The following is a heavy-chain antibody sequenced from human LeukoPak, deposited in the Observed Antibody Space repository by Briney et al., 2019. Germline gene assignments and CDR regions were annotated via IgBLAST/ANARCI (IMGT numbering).Heavy chain of an antibody. V-gene: IGHV4-34*01. D-gene: IGHD1-26*01. Sequence: SETLSLTCAVYGGSLSGYYWSWIRQPPGKGLEWIGEINHSGSTNYNPSLKSRVTISVDTSKNQFSLKLSSVTAADTAVYYCARHDVGSIGYWGQGTLVTVSS. CDR1: GGSLSGYY. CDR2: INHSGST. J-gene: IGHJ4*02. CDR3: ARHDVGSIGY.